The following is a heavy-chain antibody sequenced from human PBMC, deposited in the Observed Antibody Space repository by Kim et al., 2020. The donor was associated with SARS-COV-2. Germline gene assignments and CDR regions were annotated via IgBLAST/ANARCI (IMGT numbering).Heavy chain of an antibody. V-gene: IGHV3-23*01. CDR3: AKGPPPAGTPTFIYYYYGMDV. CDR1: GFSFSTYT. D-gene: IGHD6-13*01. CDR2: ISGSGGST. J-gene: IGHJ6*02. Sequence: GGSLRLSCAASGFSFSTYTMSWVRQAPGKGLEWVSGISGSGGSTYYADSVKGRFTISRDNSKNTLYLLMNILRAEDTAVYYCAKGPPPAGTPTFIYYYYGMDVWGQGTTVTVSS.